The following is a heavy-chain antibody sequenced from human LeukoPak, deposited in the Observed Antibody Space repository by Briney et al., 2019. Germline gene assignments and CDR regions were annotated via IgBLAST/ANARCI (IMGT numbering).Heavy chain of an antibody. CDR2: ITGSGSPI. Sequence: GGSLRLSCAASGFTFSTYSMNWVRQAPGKGLEWVSYITGSGSPIYYADSVKGRFTISRDNAKNSLYLQTNSLRDEDTAVYYCARDPHALDYWGRGTLVTVSS. CDR1: GFTFSTYS. V-gene: IGHV3-48*02. CDR3: ARDPHALDY. J-gene: IGHJ4*01.